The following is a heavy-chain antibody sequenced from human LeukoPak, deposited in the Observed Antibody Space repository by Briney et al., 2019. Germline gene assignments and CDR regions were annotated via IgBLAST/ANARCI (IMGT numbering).Heavy chain of an antibody. V-gene: IGHV3-30*02. CDR1: GFTFSSYG. CDR2: IRHDGSNE. J-gene: IGHJ4*02. Sequence: PGESLRLSCVGSGFTFSSYGMHWVRQAPGKGLEWVAFIRHDGSNEYYADSVKGRFTVSRDNSKNTLFLQMNSLRVEEMAVYYCAKEVHPYDSGTYYFDYWGRGTLVTVSS. CDR3: AKEVHPYDSGTYYFDY. D-gene: IGHD3-10*01.